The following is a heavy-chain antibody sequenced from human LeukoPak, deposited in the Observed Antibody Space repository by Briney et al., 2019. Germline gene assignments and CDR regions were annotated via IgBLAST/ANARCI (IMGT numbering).Heavy chain of an antibody. Sequence: GGSLRLSCAASGFTFSSYSMNWVRQAPGKGLEWVSSISSSSSYIYYADSVKGRFTISRDNAKSSLYLQMNSLRAEDTAVYYCASPQPRGDYARWAFDIWGQGTMVTVSS. CDR1: GFTFSSYS. V-gene: IGHV3-21*01. CDR3: ASPQPRGDYARWAFDI. D-gene: IGHD4-17*01. J-gene: IGHJ3*02. CDR2: ISSSSSYI.